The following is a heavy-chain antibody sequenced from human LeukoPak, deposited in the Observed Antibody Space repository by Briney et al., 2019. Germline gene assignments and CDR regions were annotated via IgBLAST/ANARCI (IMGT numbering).Heavy chain of an antibody. D-gene: IGHD3-10*01. V-gene: IGHV4-4*09. CDR3: ARRGTWFDP. J-gene: IGHJ5*02. CDR1: GGSFNSFF. CDR2: IYTSGNT. Sequence: SETLSLTCTVSGGSFNSFFWSWVRQPPGKGLEWIGYIYTSGNTYYSPTLKSRVTISLDTPKNQLSLRLISVTAADTAVYYCARRGTWFDPWGQGTLVTVSS.